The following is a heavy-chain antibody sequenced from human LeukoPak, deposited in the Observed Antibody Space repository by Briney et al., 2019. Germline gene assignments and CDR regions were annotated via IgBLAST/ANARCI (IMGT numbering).Heavy chain of an antibody. CDR2: MYPGDSDT. J-gene: IGHJ4*02. D-gene: IGHD2-15*01. Sequence: GESLKISCKGSGYSFPSYWIGWVRQMPGKGLGWMGIMYPGDSDTRYTPAFQGQVTISADKSISTAYLQWSSQKATDTAMYYCARLRTEGLVAAPMYWGQGTLVTVSS. CDR3: ARLRTEGLVAAPMY. CDR1: GYSFPSYW. V-gene: IGHV5-51*01.